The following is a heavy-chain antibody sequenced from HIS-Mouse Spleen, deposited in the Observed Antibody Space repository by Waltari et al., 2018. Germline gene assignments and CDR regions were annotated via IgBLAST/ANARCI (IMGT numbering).Heavy chain of an antibody. J-gene: IGHJ2*01. V-gene: IGHV4-39*07. CDR2: IYYSGRT. Sequence: QLQLQESGPGLVKPSETLSLTCTVSGGSISSSSYYWGWIRQPPGKGLEWIGSIYYSGRTYYSPSHKSRVTISVDTSKNQFTLKLSSVTAADTAVYYCAREIPYSSSWYDWYFDLWGRGTLVTVSS. D-gene: IGHD6-13*01. CDR1: GGSISSSSYY. CDR3: AREIPYSSSWYDWYFDL.